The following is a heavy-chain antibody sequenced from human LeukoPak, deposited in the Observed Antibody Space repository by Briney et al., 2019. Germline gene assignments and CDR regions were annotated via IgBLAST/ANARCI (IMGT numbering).Heavy chain of an antibody. J-gene: IGHJ4*02. CDR3: AKGRGYCTGGSCYSDY. CDR2: ISGSDGST. Sequence: PWGSLRLSCTASVFTFSNYAMSWVRQATGKGLEWVSTISGSDGSTYYADSVKGRFTISRDNSKNTLYLQMNSLRVEDTAIYYCAKGRGYCTGGSCYSDYWGQGTLVTVSS. D-gene: IGHD2-15*01. V-gene: IGHV3-23*01. CDR1: VFTFSNYA.